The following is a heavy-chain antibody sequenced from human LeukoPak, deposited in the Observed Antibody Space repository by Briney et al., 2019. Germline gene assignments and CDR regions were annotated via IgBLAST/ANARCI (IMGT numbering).Heavy chain of an antibody. CDR2: ISSSSSTI. CDR1: GFTFSSYS. V-gene: IGHV3-48*01. J-gene: IGHJ4*02. CDR3: ARGVVYYGSGSDY. D-gene: IGHD3-10*01. Sequence: PGGSLRLSCAASGFTFSSYSMNWVRQAPGKGLEWVSYISSSSSTIYYADSVKGRFTISRDNAKNSLYLQMNSLRAEDTAVYYCARGVVYYGSGSDYWGQGTLVTVSS.